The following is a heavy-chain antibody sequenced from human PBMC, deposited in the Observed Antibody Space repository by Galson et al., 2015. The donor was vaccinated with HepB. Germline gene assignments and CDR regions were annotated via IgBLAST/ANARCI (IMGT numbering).Heavy chain of an antibody. CDR3: ARDHHREYSEGAFDI. J-gene: IGHJ3*02. CDR2: IYSGHDT. V-gene: IGHV3-53*01. D-gene: IGHD5-12*01. CDR1: GFTVSSTY. Sequence: SLRLSCAASGFTVSSTYMNWVRQAPGKGLEWVSVIYSGHDTHYADSVKGRFTISRDNSKNTLYLQMNSLRAEDTAVYYCARDHHREYSEGAFDIWGQGTMVTVSS.